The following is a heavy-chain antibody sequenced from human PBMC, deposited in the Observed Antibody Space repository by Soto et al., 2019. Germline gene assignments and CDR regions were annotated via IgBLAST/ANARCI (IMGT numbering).Heavy chain of an antibody. CDR3: ARDRRPIAARPDY. D-gene: IGHD6-6*01. CDR1: GFTFSDYY. Sequence: GGSLRLSCAASGFTFSDYYMSWIRQAPGKGLEWVSYISSSSGYTNYADSVKGRFTISRDNAKNSLYLQMNSLRAEGTAVYYCARDRRPIAARPDYWGQGTLVTVSS. CDR2: ISSSSGYT. V-gene: IGHV3-11*06. J-gene: IGHJ4*02.